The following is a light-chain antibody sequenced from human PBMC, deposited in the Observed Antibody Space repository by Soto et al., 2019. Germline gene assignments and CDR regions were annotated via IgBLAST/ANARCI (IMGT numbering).Light chain of an antibody. CDR3: QQSYSTPYT. J-gene: IGKJ2*01. V-gene: IGKV1-39*01. CDR1: QSISSY. Sequence: DIQMTQSPSSLSASVGDRVTITCRASQSISSYFNWYQQKPGKAPKLLIYAASSLQSGVPSRFSGSGSGTDFTLTISSLQPEDFATYYYQQSYSTPYTFGQGTKLEIK. CDR2: AAS.